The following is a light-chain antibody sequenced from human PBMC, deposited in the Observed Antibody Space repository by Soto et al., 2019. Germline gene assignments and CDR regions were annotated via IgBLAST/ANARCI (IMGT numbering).Light chain of an antibody. CDR2: AAS. CDR1: QSISSY. J-gene: IGKJ2*01. CDR3: QQSYSTPIT. V-gene: IGKV1-39*01. Sequence: DIQMTQSPSSLSASVGDRVTITCRASQSISSYLNWYQQKPGKAPKLLIYAASSLQSGVPSRFSDSGSGTDFTLTISSLQPEDFATYYCQQSYSTPITFGQRTKLEIK.